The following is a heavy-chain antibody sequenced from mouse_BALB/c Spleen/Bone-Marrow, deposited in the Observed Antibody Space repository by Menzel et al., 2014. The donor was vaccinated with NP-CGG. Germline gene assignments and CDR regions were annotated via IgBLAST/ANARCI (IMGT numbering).Heavy chain of an antibody. CDR1: GFNIKDTY. D-gene: IGHD3-1*01. CDR2: IDPANGNT. V-gene: IGHV14-3*02. Sequence: AQLDQSGAELVRPAASVKLSCTASGFNIKDTYMHWVKQRPEQGLEWIGRIDPANGNTKYDPKFQGKATITADTSSNTAYLQISSLTSEDTAVYYCARRAARASVLSYGGHRALLTVS. CDR3: ARRAARASVLSY. J-gene: IGHJ3*01.